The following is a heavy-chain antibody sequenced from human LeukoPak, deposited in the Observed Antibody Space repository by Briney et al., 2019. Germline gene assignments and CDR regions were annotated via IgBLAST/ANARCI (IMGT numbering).Heavy chain of an antibody. CDR3: ARATYSFSFDV. CDR1: GGSISSHY. Sequence: PSETLSLTCTVSGGSISSHYWTWIRQPPGKGLEFIGFTQYSGSTTYNPSLRSRATISPDMPKSQFSLRLTSASAADTALYFCARATYSFSFDVWGLGTLVTVSS. J-gene: IGHJ3*01. V-gene: IGHV4-59*11. CDR2: TQYSGST. D-gene: IGHD2-21*01.